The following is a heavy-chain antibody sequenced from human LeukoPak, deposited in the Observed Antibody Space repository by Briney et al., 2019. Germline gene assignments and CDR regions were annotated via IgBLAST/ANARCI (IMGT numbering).Heavy chain of an antibody. J-gene: IGHJ4*02. V-gene: IGHV3-33*01. CDR2: IWYDGSKK. Sequence: GYLRLSCAASGFTFSSYGMHWVRQAPGKGLEWVAVIWYDGSKKYYVDSVKGRFTISRDNSKNTLYLQMNSLRAEDTAVYYCARRDGDNDRGFDYWGQGTLVTVS. CDR3: ARRDGDNDRGFDY. CDR1: GFTFSSYG. D-gene: IGHD4-23*01.